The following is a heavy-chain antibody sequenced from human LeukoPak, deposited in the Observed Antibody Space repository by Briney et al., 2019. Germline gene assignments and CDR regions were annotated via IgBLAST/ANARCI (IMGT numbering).Heavy chain of an antibody. CDR3: ARETPHKYCSSTSCRSDY. Sequence: PSQTLSLTCTVSGGSISSGSYYWSWIRQPAGKGLEWIGRIYTSGSTNYNPSLKSRVTISVDTSKNQFSLKLSSVTAADTAVYYCARETPHKYCSSTSCRSDYWGQGTLVTVSS. V-gene: IGHV4-61*02. D-gene: IGHD2-2*01. J-gene: IGHJ4*02. CDR1: GGSISSGSYY. CDR2: IYTSGST.